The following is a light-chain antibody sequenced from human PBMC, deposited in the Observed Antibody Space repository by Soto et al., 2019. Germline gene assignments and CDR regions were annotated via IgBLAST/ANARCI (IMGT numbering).Light chain of an antibody. J-gene: IGKJ4*01. CDR2: GAS. V-gene: IGKV3-15*01. Sequence: EIVMTQSPATLSLSPGETATLSCRASQSVHSNLAWFQQHPGQAPRLLIYGASSRATGIPVRFSGSGSGTEFTLNISSLQPEDFAVYYCQQYTDWPWGTLGGGTNVDIK. CDR3: QQYTDWPWGT. CDR1: QSVHSN.